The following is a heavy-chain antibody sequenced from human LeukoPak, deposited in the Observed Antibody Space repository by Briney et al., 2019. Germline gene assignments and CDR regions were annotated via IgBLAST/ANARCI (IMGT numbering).Heavy chain of an antibody. J-gene: IGHJ6*03. D-gene: IGHD3-10*01. CDR2: IWYDGSDK. Sequence: PGRSLRLSCAASGFTFSSYGMHWVRQAPGKGLEWVAVIWYDGSDKYYADSVKGRFTISRDNSNNTLYLQMNSLRAEDTAVYYCAKGGGHYYYYMDVWGKGTTVTVSS. CDR1: GFTFSSYG. CDR3: AKGGGHYYYYMDV. V-gene: IGHV3-33*06.